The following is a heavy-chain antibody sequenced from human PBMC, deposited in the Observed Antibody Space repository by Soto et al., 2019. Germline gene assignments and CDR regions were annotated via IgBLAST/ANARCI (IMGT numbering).Heavy chain of an antibody. CDR3: AKDRSSTSCYAFDY. Sequence: GGSLRLSCAASGFTFRSYAMSWVRQAPGKGLEWVSAIGGSSGSTDYADSVKGRFTISRDNSKNTPFLQMNSLRAEDTAVYYCAKDRSSTSCYAFDYWGQGTLVTVSS. CDR2: IGGSSGST. V-gene: IGHV3-23*01. CDR1: GFTFRSYA. D-gene: IGHD2-2*01. J-gene: IGHJ4*02.